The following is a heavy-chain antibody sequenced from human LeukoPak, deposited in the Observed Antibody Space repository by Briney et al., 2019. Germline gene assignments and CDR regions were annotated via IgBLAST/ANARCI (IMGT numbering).Heavy chain of an antibody. D-gene: IGHD3-22*01. V-gene: IGHV3-30-3*01. J-gene: IGHJ4*02. CDR1: GFTFSSYA. CDR3: ANLRLYDSSGY. Sequence: GGSLRLSCAASGFTFSSYAMHWVRRAPGKGLEWVAVISYDGSNKYYADSVKGRFTISRDNSKNTLYLQMNSLRAEDTAVYYCANLRLYDSSGYGGQGTLVTVSS. CDR2: ISYDGSNK.